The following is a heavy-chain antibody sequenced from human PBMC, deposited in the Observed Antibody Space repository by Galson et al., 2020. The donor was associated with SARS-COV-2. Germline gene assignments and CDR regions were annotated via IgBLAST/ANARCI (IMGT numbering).Heavy chain of an antibody. V-gene: IGHV2-5*02. CDR1: GFSLRPSGVG. CDR2: IYSVDDK. D-gene: IGHD1-1*01. J-gene: IGHJ5*02. CDR3: ADRAGTGWWGDWFDP. Sequence: SGPTLVTPTRTLTMTCTFSGFSLRPSGVGVVWIRQLPGKALEWHAYIYSVDDKCTSPTLKSRLTITQDTSKNQVVLTMTNMDPVDTATYYCADRAGTGWWGDWFDPWGQGTLVTVSS.